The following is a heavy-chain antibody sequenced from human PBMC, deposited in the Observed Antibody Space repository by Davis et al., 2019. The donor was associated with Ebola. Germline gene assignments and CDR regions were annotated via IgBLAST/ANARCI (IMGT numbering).Heavy chain of an antibody. D-gene: IGHD6-19*01. V-gene: IGHV3-74*01. J-gene: IGHJ4*02. CDR1: GFPFSSYW. CDR2: INSDGSST. Sequence: GASLNISCASSGFPFSSYWMHWVRQAPGKGLVWVSRINSDGSSTSYADSVKGRFTISRDNAKNTLYLQMNSLTAEDTAVYYCARDYSSGWYGIPYWGQGTLVTVSS. CDR3: ARDYSSGWYGIPY.